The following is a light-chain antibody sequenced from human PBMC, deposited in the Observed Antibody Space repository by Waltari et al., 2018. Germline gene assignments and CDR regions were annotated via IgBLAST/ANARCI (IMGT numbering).Light chain of an antibody. CDR2: AVS. CDR1: SSDVGSYNR. CDR3: SSYTSSSTFVV. Sequence: QSALTQPPSVSGSPGQSVTIPCPGTSSDVGSYNRVSWYQQPPGTAPKLMIDAVSNRPSGVPDRFSGSKSGNTASLTISGLQAEDEADYYCSSYTSSSTFVVFGGGTKLTVL. J-gene: IGLJ2*01. V-gene: IGLV2-18*02.